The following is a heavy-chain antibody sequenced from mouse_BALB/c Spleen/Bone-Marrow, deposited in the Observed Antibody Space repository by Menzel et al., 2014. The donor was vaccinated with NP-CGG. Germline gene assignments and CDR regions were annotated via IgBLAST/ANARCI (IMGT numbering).Heavy chain of an antibody. CDR2: IVPATGKT. J-gene: IGHJ2*01. CDR3: AQGPHCLFSGYEGF. D-gene: IGHD2-14*01. V-gene: IGHV14-3*02. Sequence: VFLQQSGAEAVKPGASVQLSCTASVFNIKDTYMHWVKQRPEQGLEWTGPIVPATGKTNYDPKFQVYATVTADTSSNTAYLQLSRLTSEDMDVYSCAQGPHCLFSGYEGFWGQGTTLTGSP. CDR1: VFNIKDTY.